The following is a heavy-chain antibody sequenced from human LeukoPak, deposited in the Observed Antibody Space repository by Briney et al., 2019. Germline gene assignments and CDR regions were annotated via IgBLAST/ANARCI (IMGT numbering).Heavy chain of an antibody. J-gene: IGHJ4*02. CDR1: GGSVSSGRYY. CDR3: ARTGDGYNDE. D-gene: IGHD5-24*01. Sequence: SETLSLTCTVSGGSVSSGRYYWSWIRQPPGKGLEWIGYIYYSGSTNYNPSLKSRVTISVDTSKNQFSLKLTSVTAADTAVYYCARTGDGYNDEWGQGTLVTVSS. V-gene: IGHV4-61*01. CDR2: IYYSGST.